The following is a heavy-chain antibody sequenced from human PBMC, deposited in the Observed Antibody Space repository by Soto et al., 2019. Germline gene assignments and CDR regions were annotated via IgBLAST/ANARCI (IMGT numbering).Heavy chain of an antibody. CDR2: VYTSGST. CDR1: GGSISSYY. J-gene: IGHJ5*02. D-gene: IGHD3-3*01. CDR3: ARDRHQTYYDFWSGFGVRGYRPGTGGFDP. V-gene: IGHV4-4*07. Sequence: QVQLQESGPGLVKPSETLSLTCTVSGGSISSYYWSWIRQPAGKGLEWIGRVYTSGSTNYNPSLKSRVTMSVDTSKNQFPLKLSSVTAADTAVYYCARDRHQTYYDFWSGFGVRGYRPGTGGFDPWGQGTLVTVSS.